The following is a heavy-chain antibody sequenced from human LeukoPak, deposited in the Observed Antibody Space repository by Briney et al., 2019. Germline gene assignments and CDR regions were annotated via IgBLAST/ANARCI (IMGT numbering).Heavy chain of an antibody. CDR1: GFTFSDYY. D-gene: IGHD6-19*01. CDR3: ARDGWQWLATRGFDY. Sequence: GGSLRPSCAASGFTFSDYYMSWIRQAPGKGLEWVSYISSSGSTIYYADSVKGRFTISRDNAKNSLYLQMNSLRAEDTAVYYCARDGWQWLATRGFDYWGQGTLVTVSS. V-gene: IGHV3-11*04. CDR2: ISSSGSTI. J-gene: IGHJ4*02.